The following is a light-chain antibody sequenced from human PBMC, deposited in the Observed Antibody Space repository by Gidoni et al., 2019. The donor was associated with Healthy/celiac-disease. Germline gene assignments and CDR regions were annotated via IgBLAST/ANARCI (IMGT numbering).Light chain of an antibody. V-gene: IGKV3-20*01. CDR2: GAS. J-gene: IGKJ1*01. CDR1: QSVSSSY. Sequence: EIVLTQSPGTLSLSPGERATISCRASQSVSSSYLAWYQQKPGQAPRLLIYGASSRATGIPDRFSGSGSGTDFTLTISRLEPEDFAVYYCQQYGSSPRTFGQXTKVEIK. CDR3: QQYGSSPRT.